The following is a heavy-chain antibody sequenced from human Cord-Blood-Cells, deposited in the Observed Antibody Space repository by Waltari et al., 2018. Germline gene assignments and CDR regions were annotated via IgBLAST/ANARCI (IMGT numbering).Heavy chain of an antibody. J-gene: IGHJ4*02. D-gene: IGHD2-2*01. CDR2: INAGNGNT. V-gene: IGHV1-3*01. Sequence: QVQLVQSGAEVKKPGASVKVSCKASGYTFTSYAMHWVRQAPGQRLEWMGWINAGNGNTKYSQKFQGGVTSTRDTSASTAYMELSSLRAEDTAVYYCARVGGSSSSSFFDYWGQGTLVTVSS. CDR1: GYTFTSYA. CDR3: ARVGGSSSSSFFDY.